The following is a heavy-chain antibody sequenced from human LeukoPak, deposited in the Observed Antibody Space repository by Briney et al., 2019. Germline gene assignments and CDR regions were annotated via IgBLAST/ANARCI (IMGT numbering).Heavy chain of an antibody. CDR2: IYYSGST. CDR1: GYSLSSGYY. CDR3: ARGPDYYDSSHFDY. Sequence: SETLSLTCTVSGYSLSSGYYWGWIRQPPGKGLEWIGSIYYSGSTYYNPSLKSRVTISVDTSKNQFSLKLSSVTAADTAVYYCARGPDYYDSSHFDYWGQGTLVTVSS. D-gene: IGHD3-22*01. J-gene: IGHJ4*02. V-gene: IGHV4-38-2*02.